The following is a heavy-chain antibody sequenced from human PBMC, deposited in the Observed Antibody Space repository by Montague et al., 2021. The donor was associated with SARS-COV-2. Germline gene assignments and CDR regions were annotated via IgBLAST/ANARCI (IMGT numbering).Heavy chain of an antibody. CDR2: ISYRGST. D-gene: IGHD3-10*01. J-gene: IGHJ6*02. V-gene: IGHV4-59*12. Sequence: SETLSLTCTVSGGSISSYYWSWIRQPPGRGLQWIGYISYRGSTNYNPSLKSRVTISVDTSKNQFSLKLSSVTAADTAVYYCARVRYYGSGTSLGMDVWGQGTTVTVSS. CDR1: GGSISSYY. CDR3: ARVRYYGSGTSLGMDV.